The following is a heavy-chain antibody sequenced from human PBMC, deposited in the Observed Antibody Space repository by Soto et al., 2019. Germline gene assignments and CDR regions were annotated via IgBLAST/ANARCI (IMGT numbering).Heavy chain of an antibody. CDR3: ARDALAAAAAYNWFDP. CDR1: GGSISSGGYY. CDR2: IYYSVST. J-gene: IGHJ5*02. Sequence: QVQLQESGPGLVKPSQTLSLTCTVSGGSISSGGYYWSWIRQHPGKGLEWIGYIYYSVSTYYNPSLKSRVTISVDTSKNQFSLKLSSVTAADTAVYYCARDALAAAAAYNWFDPWGQGTLVTVSS. D-gene: IGHD6-13*01. V-gene: IGHV4-31*03.